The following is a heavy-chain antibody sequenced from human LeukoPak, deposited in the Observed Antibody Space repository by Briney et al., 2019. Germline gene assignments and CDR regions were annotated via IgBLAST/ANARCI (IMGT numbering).Heavy chain of an antibody. J-gene: IGHJ6*03. Sequence: SETLSLTCTVSGGSISSHYWSWIRQPPGKGLEWIGYIYYSGSTNYNPSLKGRVTISVDTSKNQFSLKLSSVTAADTAVYYCAREKGSRKSSYYYMDVWGKGTTVTVSS. V-gene: IGHV4-59*11. D-gene: IGHD1-26*01. CDR3: AREKGSRKSSYYYMDV. CDR1: GGSISSHY. CDR2: IYYSGST.